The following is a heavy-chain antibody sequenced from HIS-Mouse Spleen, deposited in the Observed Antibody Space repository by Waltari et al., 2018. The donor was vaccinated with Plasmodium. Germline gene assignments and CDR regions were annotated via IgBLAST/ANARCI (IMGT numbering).Heavy chain of an antibody. CDR1: GYTFTGYY. CDR3: ARKGTGAFDY. CDR2: INPKSGGT. Sequence: QVQLVQSGAEVKKPGASVKVSCKASGYTFTGYYMHWVRQAPGQGREWMGWINPKSGGTNYAHKLQGRVTMTRDTSISTAYMELSRLRSDDTAVYYCARKGTGAFDYWGQGTLVTVSS. D-gene: IGHD7-27*01. V-gene: IGHV1-2*07. J-gene: IGHJ4*02.